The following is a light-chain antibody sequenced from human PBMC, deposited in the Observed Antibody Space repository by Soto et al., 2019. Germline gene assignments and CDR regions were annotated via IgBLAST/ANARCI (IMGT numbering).Light chain of an antibody. CDR2: EVS. J-gene: IGLJ1*01. Sequence: QSVLTQPASVSGSPGQSITISCTGSSSDIGGYKYVSWYQQHPGEAPRLLIYEVSNRPSGISSRFSGSKSGNTASLTVFGLQAEDEADYYCSSHAGTSVVFGGGTKVTVL. CDR3: SSHAGTSVV. CDR1: SSDIGGYKY. V-gene: IGLV2-14*01.